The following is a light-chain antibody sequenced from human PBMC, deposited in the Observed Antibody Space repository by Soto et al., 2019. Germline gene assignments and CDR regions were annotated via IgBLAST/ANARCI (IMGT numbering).Light chain of an antibody. CDR1: QSVSSY. CDR2: DAS. Sequence: EILLTQSPGTLSLAPLEIATLSFRTSQSVSSYLAWYQQKPGQAPRLLIYDASNRATGIPARFSGSGSGTEFTLTISSLQSEDFAVYYCQKYDKWPWTFGQGTKVDNK. J-gene: IGKJ1*01. V-gene: IGKV3D-15*01. CDR3: QKYDKWPWT.